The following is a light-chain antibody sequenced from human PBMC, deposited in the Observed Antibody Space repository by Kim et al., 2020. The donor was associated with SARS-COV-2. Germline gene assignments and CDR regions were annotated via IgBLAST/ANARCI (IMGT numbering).Light chain of an antibody. V-gene: IGLV1-47*01. CDR2: RDK. Sequence: GRRGSGCWAGGGADRGSKYVCWGQQLRGTAPEGGVDRDKRRRSGVPDRGAGSKAGSAASLAISGLRSEDEADYYCAAWDDSLSGVVFGGGTQLTVL. J-gene: IGLJ2*01. CDR1: GADRGSKY. CDR3: AAWDDSLSGVV.